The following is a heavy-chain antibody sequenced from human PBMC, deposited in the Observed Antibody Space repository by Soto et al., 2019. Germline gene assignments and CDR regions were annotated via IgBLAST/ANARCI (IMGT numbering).Heavy chain of an antibody. CDR2: MSTHSGNT. J-gene: IGHJ4*02. Sequence: QVQLVQSGAEVKKPGASVKVSCKASGYAFTSYGINWVRQAPGQGLEWMGWMSTHSGNTDYAQKVQGRVTVTRDTSTSTDYRERRSLRADDTAVYYCARGRYGNYWGQGALVTVSS. CDR1: GYAFTSYG. D-gene: IGHD1-1*01. V-gene: IGHV1-18*01. CDR3: ARGRYGNY.